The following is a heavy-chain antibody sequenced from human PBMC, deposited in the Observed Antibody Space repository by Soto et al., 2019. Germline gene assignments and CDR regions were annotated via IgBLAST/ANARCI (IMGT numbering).Heavy chain of an antibody. D-gene: IGHD3-3*01. CDR2: ISRTSNYI. CDR3: ASGVFGLVSPVIGGY. V-gene: IGHV3-21*01. J-gene: IGHJ4*02. Sequence: GGSLRLSCAASGFTFSSYSMNWVRQAPGKGLEWVSSISRTSNYIYYTDSVKGRFTISRDNAKNSIYLQMNSLRAEDTATYYCASGVFGLVSPVIGGYWGQGTLVTVSS. CDR1: GFTFSSYS.